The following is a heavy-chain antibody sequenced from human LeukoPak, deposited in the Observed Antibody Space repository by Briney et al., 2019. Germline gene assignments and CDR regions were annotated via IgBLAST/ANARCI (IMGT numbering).Heavy chain of an antibody. J-gene: IGHJ4*02. Sequence: ASVKVSCKASGYTFTSYDINWVRQATGQGLEWMGWMSPNSGNTGYAQEFQGRVTMTRNISITTAYMELSSLRSEDTAVYYCARDDVDTAMASAGWGQGTLVTVSS. D-gene: IGHD5-18*01. V-gene: IGHV1-8*01. CDR2: MSPNSGNT. CDR3: ARDDVDTAMASAG. CDR1: GYTFTSYD.